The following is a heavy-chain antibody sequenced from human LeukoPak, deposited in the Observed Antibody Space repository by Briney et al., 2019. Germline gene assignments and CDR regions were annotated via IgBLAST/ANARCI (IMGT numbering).Heavy chain of an antibody. V-gene: IGHV4-61*02. D-gene: IGHD3-10*01. CDR2: IYTSGST. CDR3: ARTSYGDDY. J-gene: IGHJ4*02. CDR1: GDSIGSGSYY. Sequence: SETLSLTCTVSGDSIGSGSYYWSWIRQPAGKGLEWIGRIYTSGSTNYNPSLKSRVTMSVDTSKNQFSLKLSSVAAADTAVYYCARTSYGDDYWGQGTLVTVSS.